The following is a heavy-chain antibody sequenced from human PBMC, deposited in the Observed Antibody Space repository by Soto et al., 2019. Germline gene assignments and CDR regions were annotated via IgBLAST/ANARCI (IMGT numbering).Heavy chain of an antibody. CDR2: ISAYNGNT. CDR1: GYTFSSYG. V-gene: IGHV1-18*01. Sequence: VASVKVSCKASGYTFSSYGISWGRQAPGQGLEWMGWISAYNGNTNYAQKLQGRVTLTTDTSTSTAYMELRSLRSDDTAVYYCARSVVVLPAAPGNWFDPWGQGTLVTVSS. J-gene: IGHJ5*02. D-gene: IGHD2-2*01. CDR3: ARSVVVLPAAPGNWFDP.